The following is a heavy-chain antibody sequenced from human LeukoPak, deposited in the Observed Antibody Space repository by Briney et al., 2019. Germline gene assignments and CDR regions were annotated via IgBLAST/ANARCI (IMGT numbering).Heavy chain of an antibody. CDR2: ISSSSSTI. CDR1: GFTFSSYG. V-gene: IGHV3-48*01. CDR3: ARDVILWDP. D-gene: IGHD3-10*01. J-gene: IGHJ5*02. Sequence: GGSLRLSCAASGFTFSSYGMTWVRQAPGKGLEWVSYISSSSSTIYYADSVKGRFTISRDNAKNSLYLQMNSLRAEDTAVYYCARDVILWDPWGRGTLVTVSS.